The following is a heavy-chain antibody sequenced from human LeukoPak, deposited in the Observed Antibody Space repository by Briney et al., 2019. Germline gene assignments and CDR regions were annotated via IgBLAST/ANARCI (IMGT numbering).Heavy chain of an antibody. CDR1: GGSISSGSYY. V-gene: IGHV4-61*02. D-gene: IGHD4-23*01. Sequence: SETLSLTCTVSGGSISSGSYYWSWIRQPAGKGLEWIGRIYTSGSTNYNPSLKSRVTISVDTSKNQFSLKLSSVTAADTAVYYCARHRTVGGQLDVWGQGTTVTVSS. J-gene: IGHJ6*02. CDR2: IYTSGST. CDR3: ARHRTVGGQLDV.